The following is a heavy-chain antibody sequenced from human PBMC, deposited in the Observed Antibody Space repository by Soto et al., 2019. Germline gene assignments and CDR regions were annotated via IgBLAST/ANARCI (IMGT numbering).Heavy chain of an antibody. J-gene: IGHJ4*02. CDR3: ARRGSGVTRGLHY. CDR2: INTDGSST. Sequence: EVQLVESGGGLVQPGGSLRLSCAASGFTFSSYWMHWVRQAPGKGLVWISRINTDGSSTSYVDSVQGRFTISRDNGKKTLFLQMNSLRGEDTAVYYCARRGSGVTRGLHYWGQGTVVTVSS. D-gene: IGHD2-15*01. V-gene: IGHV3-74*01. CDR1: GFTFSSYW.